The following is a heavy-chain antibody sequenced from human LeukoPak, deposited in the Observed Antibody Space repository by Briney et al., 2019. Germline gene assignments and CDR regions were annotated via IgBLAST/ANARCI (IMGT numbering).Heavy chain of an antibody. D-gene: IGHD1-26*01. V-gene: IGHV3-23*01. Sequence: PGGSLRLSCAASGFTFSTFAMIWVRQPPGKGLEWVSSIFPSGGEIHYADSVRGRFTISRDNSKSTLSLQMNSLRAEDTAVYYCARADRKWELFIYYYYMDVWGKGTTVTVSS. J-gene: IGHJ6*03. CDR2: IFPSGGEI. CDR1: GFTFSTFA. CDR3: ARADRKWELFIYYYYMDV.